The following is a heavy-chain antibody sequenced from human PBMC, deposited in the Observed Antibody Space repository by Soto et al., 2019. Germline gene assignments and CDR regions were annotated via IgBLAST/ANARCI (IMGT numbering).Heavy chain of an antibody. CDR1: GGSISSSSYY. J-gene: IGHJ5*02. V-gene: IGHV4-39*01. Sequence: SETLSLTCTVSGGSISSSSYYWGWIRQPPGKGLEWIGSIYYSGSTYYNPSLESRVTISVDTSKNQFSLKLSSVTAADTAVYYCARQPRIAVAGTRFDPWGQGTLVTVSS. D-gene: IGHD6-19*01. CDR2: IYYSGST. CDR3: ARQPRIAVAGTRFDP.